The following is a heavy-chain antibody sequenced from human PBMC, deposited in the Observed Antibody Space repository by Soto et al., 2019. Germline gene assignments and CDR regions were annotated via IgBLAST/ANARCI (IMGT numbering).Heavy chain of an antibody. CDR1: GFTFSTYA. D-gene: IGHD1-1*01. V-gene: IGHV3-23*01. Sequence: EVQLLEAGGGLVQPGGSLRLSCAASGFTFSTYAMNWVRQAPGNGLEWVSAISGSGGSIHYADSVKGRFTISRDNSKNTLYLQMNSLRDEDTAVHYCVKGYWKGDVWGQGTTVTVSS. J-gene: IGHJ6*02. CDR3: VKGYWKGDV. CDR2: ISGSGGSI.